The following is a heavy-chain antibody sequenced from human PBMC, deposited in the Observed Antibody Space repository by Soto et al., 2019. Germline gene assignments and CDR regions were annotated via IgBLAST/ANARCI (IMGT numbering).Heavy chain of an antibody. J-gene: IGHJ4*02. Sequence: QITLNESGPTQVKPRQTLTLTCTFSGFSLTTSGVGVGWIRQSPGKAPEWLALIYWDDDKRYNPSLKSRLTITKATSKIQAVLTMADLDPADTAIYYCAHRVLRTVFGLVTTTAIYFDFWGQGTPVAVSS. CDR2: IYWDDDK. D-gene: IGHD3-3*01. CDR1: GFSLTTSGVG. V-gene: IGHV2-5*02. CDR3: AHRVLRTVFGLVTTTAIYFDF.